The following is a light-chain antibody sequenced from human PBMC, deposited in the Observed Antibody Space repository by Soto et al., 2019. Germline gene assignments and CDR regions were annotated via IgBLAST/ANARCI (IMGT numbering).Light chain of an antibody. CDR3: QQYSDYWT. CDR2: DAS. V-gene: IGKV1-5*01. Sequence: DIQMTQSPSTLSASVGDRVTISCRASQSIRTWLAWYQQKPGRAPKLLIYDASNLESGVPSRFSGGGPGTDFTLTISSLQPDDFATYYCQQYSDYWTFGQGTKVDSK. CDR1: QSIRTW. J-gene: IGKJ1*01.